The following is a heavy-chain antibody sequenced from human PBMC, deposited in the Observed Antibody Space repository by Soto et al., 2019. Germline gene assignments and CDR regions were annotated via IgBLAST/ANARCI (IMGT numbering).Heavy chain of an antibody. Sequence: SETLSLTCTVSGASITGSSYWSWIRQPAGKGLEWIGRFSLSGTTNYNPSLRSRVTMSADVSKNQFSLRLTSVTAADTALYYCARGPRQLGGSYYYGMDVWGQGTTVTVSS. D-gene: IGHD1-1*01. V-gene: IGHV4-4*07. CDR2: FSLSGTT. CDR1: GASITGSSY. CDR3: ARGPRQLGGSYYYGMDV. J-gene: IGHJ6*02.